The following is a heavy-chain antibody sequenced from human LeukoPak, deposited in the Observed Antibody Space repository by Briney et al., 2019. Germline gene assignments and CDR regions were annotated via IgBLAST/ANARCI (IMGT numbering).Heavy chain of an antibody. CDR3: TRALYTPLNYYDSSGYSQYCFDY. CDR1: GFTFGDYA. Sequence: GGSLRLSCTASGFTFGDYAMSWVRQAPGKGLEWVGFIRSKAYGGTTEYAASVKGRFTISRDDSKSIAYLQMNSLKTEDTAVYYCTRALYTPLNYYDSSGYSQYCFDYWGQGTLVTVSS. CDR2: IRSKAYGGTT. J-gene: IGHJ4*02. V-gene: IGHV3-49*04. D-gene: IGHD3-22*01.